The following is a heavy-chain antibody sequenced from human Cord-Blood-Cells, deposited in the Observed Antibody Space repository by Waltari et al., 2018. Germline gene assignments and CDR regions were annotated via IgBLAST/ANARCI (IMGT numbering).Heavy chain of an antibody. CDR2: IRYDGSNK. D-gene: IGHD4-4*01. Sequence: QVQLVESGGGVVQPGGSLRLTCAASGFPFSSHAIPWGRQAPGKGLEWVAFIRYDGSNKYYADSVKGRFTISRDNSKNTLYLQMNSLRAEDTAVYYCAKERVTTEYFQHWGQGTLVTVSS. CDR1: GFPFSSHA. CDR3: AKERVTTEYFQH. V-gene: IGHV3-30*02. J-gene: IGHJ1*01.